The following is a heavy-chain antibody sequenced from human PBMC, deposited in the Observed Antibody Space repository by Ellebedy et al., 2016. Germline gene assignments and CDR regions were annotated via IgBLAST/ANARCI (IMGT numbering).Heavy chain of an antibody. J-gene: IGHJ3*02. CDR1: GFTFSSYA. V-gene: IGHV3-23*01. Sequence: GGSLRLSCEASGFTFSSYAMTWVRQAPGKGLEWVSSLSGSSGHIYYTESVKGRFTISRDNSKNTLYLQMNSLRAEDTAVYYCAKDLGNSSGWRSDAFDIWGQGTMVTVSS. D-gene: IGHD6-19*01. CDR3: AKDLGNSSGWRSDAFDI. CDR2: LSGSSGHI.